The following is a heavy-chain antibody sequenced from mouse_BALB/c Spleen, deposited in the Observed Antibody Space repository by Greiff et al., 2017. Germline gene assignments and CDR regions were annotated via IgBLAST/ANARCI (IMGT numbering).Heavy chain of an antibody. CDR3: ARRRYDGFDY. CDR2: IDPANGNT. Sequence: EVKLMESGAELVKPGASVKLSCTASGFNIKDTYMHWVKQRPEQGLEWIGRIDPANGNTKYDPKFQGKATITADTSSNTAYLQLSSLTSEDTAVYYCARRRYDGFDYWGQGTTLTVSS. V-gene: IGHV14-3*02. D-gene: IGHD2-14*01. J-gene: IGHJ2*01. CDR1: GFNIKDTY.